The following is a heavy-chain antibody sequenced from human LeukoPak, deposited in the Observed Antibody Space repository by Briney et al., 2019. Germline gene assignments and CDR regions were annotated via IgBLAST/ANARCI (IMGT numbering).Heavy chain of an antibody. D-gene: IGHD3-3*01. Sequence: ASVKVSCKASGYTFTGYYMHWVRQAPGHGLEWMGWINPNSGGTNYAQKFQGRVTMTRDTSISTAYMELSRLRSDDTAVYYCAREGPYYDFWSGHRWYFDLWGRGTLVTVSS. J-gene: IGHJ2*01. CDR3: AREGPYYDFWSGHRWYFDL. V-gene: IGHV1-2*02. CDR2: INPNSGGT. CDR1: GYTFTGYY.